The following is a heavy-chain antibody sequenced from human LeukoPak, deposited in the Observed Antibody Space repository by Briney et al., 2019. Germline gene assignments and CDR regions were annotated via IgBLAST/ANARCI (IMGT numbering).Heavy chain of an antibody. J-gene: IGHJ4*02. CDR2: INPNSGGT. D-gene: IGHD6-19*01. Sequence: ASVKVSCKASGYTFTGYYMHWVRQAPGQGLEWMGWINPNSGGTNYAQKFQGRVTMTRDTSISTAYMELSSLRSEDTAVYYCARGPGSSGWGIDYWGQGTLVTVST. V-gene: IGHV1-2*02. CDR3: ARGPGSSGWGIDY. CDR1: GYTFTGYY.